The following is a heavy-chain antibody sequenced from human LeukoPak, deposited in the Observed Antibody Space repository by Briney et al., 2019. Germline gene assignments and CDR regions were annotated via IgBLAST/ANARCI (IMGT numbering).Heavy chain of an antibody. D-gene: IGHD1/OR15-1a*01. V-gene: IGHV3-23*01. CDR2: ISGSGGST. CDR1: GFTFSSYA. Sequence: GGSLRLSCAASGFTFSSYAMSWVRQAPGKGLEWVSAISGSGGSTYYADSVKGRFTISRDNSKNTLYLQMNSLRAEDTAVYYCAKVERKGWTNLQYFQHWGQGTLVTVSS. CDR3: AKVERKGWTNLQYFQH. J-gene: IGHJ1*01.